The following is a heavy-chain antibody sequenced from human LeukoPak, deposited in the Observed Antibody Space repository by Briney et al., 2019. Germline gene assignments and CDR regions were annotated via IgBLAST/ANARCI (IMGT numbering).Heavy chain of an antibody. Sequence: GGSLRLSCAASGFTFSSYWMSWVRQAPGKGLEWVANIKQDGSEKYYVDSVKSRFTISRDNAKNTLFLQMNSLRADDTAVYYCVRDRRTGRTSFDYWGLGALVTVSS. J-gene: IGHJ4*02. D-gene: IGHD1-1*01. CDR3: VRDRRTGRTSFDY. CDR2: IKQDGSEK. V-gene: IGHV3-7*01. CDR1: GFTFSSYW.